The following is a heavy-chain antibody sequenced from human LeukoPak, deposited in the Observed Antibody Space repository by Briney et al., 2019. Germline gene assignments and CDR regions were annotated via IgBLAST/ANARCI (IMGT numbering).Heavy chain of an antibody. V-gene: IGHV3-30*03. CDR2: ISYDGRDK. D-gene: IGHD1/OR15-1a*01. J-gene: IGHJ4*02. CDR1: GFTFGSSV. CDR3: ARETGNNYFDF. Sequence: GGSLRLSCAASGFTFGSSVMRAVRQAPGKGLEWVAAISYDGRDKYFADSVKGRFTISRDNSKNTVDLQVNGLRAEDTAVYYCARETGNNYFDFWAQGSLV.